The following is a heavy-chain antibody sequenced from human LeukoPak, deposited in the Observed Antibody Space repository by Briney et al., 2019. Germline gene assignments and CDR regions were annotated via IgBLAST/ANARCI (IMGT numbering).Heavy chain of an antibody. CDR1: GGXISSYY. J-gene: IGHJ4*02. CDR3: ARRPTVTTFFDY. V-gene: IGHV4-59*01. Sequence: SETLSLTCTASGGXISSYYCSWIRQPPGKGLKWIGYIYNSGGTNYNPSLKSRVTISVDTSKNQFSLKLSSVTAADTAVYYCARRPTVTTFFDYWGQGTLVTVSS. CDR2: IYNSGGT. D-gene: IGHD4-17*01.